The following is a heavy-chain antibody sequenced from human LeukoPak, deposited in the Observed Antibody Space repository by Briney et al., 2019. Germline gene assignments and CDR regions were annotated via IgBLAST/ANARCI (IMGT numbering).Heavy chain of an antibody. Sequence: GSLRLSCEAAGFLFHDYYMSWVRQAPGKGLEWIAYITSESIPQYADSVRGRFTISRDNAQSSVSLQMDSLRAEDTAVYYCARGGCGGGNCYSGTGWFESWGQGALVIVST. CDR1: GFLFHDYY. V-gene: IGHV3-11*05. J-gene: IGHJ5*01. CDR2: ITSESIP. D-gene: IGHD2-21*02. CDR3: ARGGCGGGNCYSGTGWFES.